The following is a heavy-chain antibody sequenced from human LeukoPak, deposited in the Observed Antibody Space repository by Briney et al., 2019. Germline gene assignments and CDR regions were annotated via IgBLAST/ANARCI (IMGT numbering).Heavy chain of an antibody. J-gene: IGHJ3*02. Sequence: SGGSLRLSCAASGFTFSSYEMNWVRQAPGKGLEWVSYISSSGSTIYYADSVKGRFTISRDNAKNSLYLQMNSLRAEDTAVYYCARTQAGADAFDIWGQGTMVTVSS. V-gene: IGHV3-48*03. CDR1: GFTFSSYE. D-gene: IGHD6-13*01. CDR3: ARTQAGADAFDI. CDR2: ISSSGSTI.